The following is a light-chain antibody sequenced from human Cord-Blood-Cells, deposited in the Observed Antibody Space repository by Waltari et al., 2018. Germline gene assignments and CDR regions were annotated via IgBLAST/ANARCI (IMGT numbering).Light chain of an antibody. CDR2: WAS. V-gene: IGKV4-1*01. CDR3: PQAHRTPYS. Sequence: DIVMTQSPDSLAVPLGERPTITCKSSPSVLYRSNNKNYLAWYQQKPGQPPTLLIYWASTRESGVPDRFSGSGSGTDFTLTVSSLQAEYVAVYYCPQAHRTPYSFGHGTNLEIK. J-gene: IGKJ2*03. CDR1: PSVLYRSNNKNY.